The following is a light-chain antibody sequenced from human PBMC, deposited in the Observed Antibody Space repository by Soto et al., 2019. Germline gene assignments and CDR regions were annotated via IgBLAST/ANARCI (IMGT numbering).Light chain of an antibody. CDR1: QSVSSSY. J-gene: IGKJ4*01. CDR2: GAS. CDR3: QQYGSSPLT. Sequence: EIVLTQSPGTLSLSPGERATLSCRASQSVSSSYLAWYQQKPGQAPRLLIYGASSRATGIPDRFSGSGSGTDFTLTISSLEPEDFAVYYCQQYGSSPLTFGGGTKVGIK. V-gene: IGKV3-20*01.